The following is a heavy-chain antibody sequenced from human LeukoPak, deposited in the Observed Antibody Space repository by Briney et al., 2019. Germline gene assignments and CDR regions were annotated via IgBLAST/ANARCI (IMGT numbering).Heavy chain of an antibody. D-gene: IGHD3-10*01. J-gene: IGHJ6*02. V-gene: IGHV4-4*02. CDR3: ARAYGSGSYYYYGMDV. CDR1: GASISDGGW. CDR2: IYHSGST. Sequence: PSGTLSLTCSVSGASISDGGWWTWVRQPPGKGLEWIGEIYHSGSTNYNPSLKSRVTISVDKSKNQFSLRLSSVTAADTAVYYCARAYGSGSYYYYGMDVWGQGTTVTVSS.